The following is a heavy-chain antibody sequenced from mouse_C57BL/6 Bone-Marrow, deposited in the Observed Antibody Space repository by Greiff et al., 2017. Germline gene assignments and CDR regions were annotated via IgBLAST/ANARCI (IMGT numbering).Heavy chain of an antibody. V-gene: IGHV1-19*01. CDR1: GYTFTDYY. J-gene: IGHJ3*01. CDR3: ARKWAYYSNYGGFAY. Sequence: VQLQQSGPVLVKPGASVKMSCKASGYTFTDYYMNWVKQSHGKSLEWIGVINPYNGGTSYNQKFKGKATLTVDKSSSTAYMELNSLTSEDSAVYYCARKWAYYSNYGGFAYWGQGTLVTVSA. CDR2: INPYNGGT. D-gene: IGHD2-5*01.